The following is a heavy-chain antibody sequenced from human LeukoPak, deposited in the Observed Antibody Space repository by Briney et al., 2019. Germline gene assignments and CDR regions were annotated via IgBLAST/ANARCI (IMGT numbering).Heavy chain of an antibody. Sequence: ASVKVSCKASGYTFTGYYMHWVRQAPGQGLEWMGWMNPNSGGTKYEQKFQARVTMTGDTSISTAYMEPSRLRSDDTAVYYCARGGVSYDSSGYYPDFWGQGTLVTVSS. V-gene: IGHV1-2*02. J-gene: IGHJ4*02. D-gene: IGHD3-22*01. CDR2: MNPNSGGT. CDR1: GYTFTGYY. CDR3: ARGGVSYDSSGYYPDF.